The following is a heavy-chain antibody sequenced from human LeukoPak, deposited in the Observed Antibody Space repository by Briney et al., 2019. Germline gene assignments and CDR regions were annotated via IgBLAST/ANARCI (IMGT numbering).Heavy chain of an antibody. D-gene: IGHD1-7*01. CDR3: ARQSSPGLELRRAHFDY. J-gene: IGHJ4*02. CDR1: GGSISSSSYY. V-gene: IGHV4-39*01. Sequence: KTSETLSLTCTVPGGSISSSSYYWGWLRQPPGKGLACIGTIYYTGSTYYNPSLKSRLTISVDTSKNQFSLKLSSVTAGDTAVYNCARQSSPGLELRRAHFDYWGQGTLVTVSS. CDR2: IYYTGST.